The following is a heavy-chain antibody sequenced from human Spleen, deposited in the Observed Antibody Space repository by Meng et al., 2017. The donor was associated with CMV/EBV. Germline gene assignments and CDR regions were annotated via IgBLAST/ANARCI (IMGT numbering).Heavy chain of an antibody. CDR3: ARSRKYSGTLFDY. J-gene: IGHJ4*02. Sequence: GESLKISCAASGFTFSSFAMHWVRQAPGKGLEWVAVISYDGSNKYYADSVKGRFTISRDNSKDTLYLQMNSLRAEDTAVYYCARSRKYSGTLFDYWGQGTLVTVSS. D-gene: IGHD1-26*01. CDR2: ISYDGSNK. V-gene: IGHV3-30*04. CDR1: GFTFSSFA.